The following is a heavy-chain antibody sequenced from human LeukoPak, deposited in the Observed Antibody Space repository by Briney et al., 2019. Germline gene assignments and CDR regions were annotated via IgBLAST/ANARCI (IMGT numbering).Heavy chain of an antibody. J-gene: IGHJ4*02. D-gene: IGHD1-26*01. CDR1: GFTFNSYA. V-gene: IGHV3-23*01. CDR2: ITNSGGNT. CDR3: ARISGSYVFDY. Sequence: GGSLRLSCAASGFTFNSYAMSWVRQAPGKGLEWVSGITNSGGNTYYADSVKGRFTISRDNSKSTLYLQMNSLRAEDTAVYYCARISGSYVFDYWGQGTLVTVSS.